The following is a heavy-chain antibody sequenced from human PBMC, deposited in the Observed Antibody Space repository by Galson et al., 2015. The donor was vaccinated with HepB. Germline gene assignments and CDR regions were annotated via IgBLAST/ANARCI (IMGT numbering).Heavy chain of an antibody. Sequence: SVKVSCKASGYTFTSYYMHWVRQAPGQGLEWMGIINPSGGSTSYAQKFQGRVTMTRDTSTSTVYMELSSLRSEDTAVYYCARGGGFGVLLHRPHYYYGMDEWGQVTTVTVSS. V-gene: IGHV1-46*01. CDR2: INPSGGST. J-gene: IGHJ6*02. CDR3: ARGGGFGVLLHRPHYYYGMDE. D-gene: IGHD3-10*01. CDR1: GYTFTSYY.